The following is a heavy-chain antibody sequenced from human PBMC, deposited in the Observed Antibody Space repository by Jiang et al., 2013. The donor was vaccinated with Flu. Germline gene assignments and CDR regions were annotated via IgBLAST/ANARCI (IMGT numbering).Heavy chain of an antibody. Sequence: LLKPSETLSLTCAVYGGSFSGYYWSWIRQPPGKGLEWIGEINHSGSTNYNPSLKSRVTISVDTSKNQFSLKLSSVTAADTAVYYCASGGSSNFDYWGQGTLVTVSS. J-gene: IGHJ4*02. CDR2: INHSGST. V-gene: IGHV4-34*01. CDR3: ASGGSSNFDY. D-gene: IGHD1-26*01. CDR1: GGSFSGYY.